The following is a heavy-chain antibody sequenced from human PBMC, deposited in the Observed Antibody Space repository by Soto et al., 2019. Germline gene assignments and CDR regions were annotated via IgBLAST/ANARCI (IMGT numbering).Heavy chain of an antibody. Sequence: SVKVSCTASGGTFSSYTISWVRQAPGQGLEWMGRIIPILGIANYAQKFQGRVTITADKSTSTAYMELSSLRSEDTAVYYCARDHDYGDYVFDYWGQGTLVTVSS. CDR1: GGTFSSYT. D-gene: IGHD4-17*01. CDR3: ARDHDYGDYVFDY. CDR2: IIPILGIA. J-gene: IGHJ4*02. V-gene: IGHV1-69*04.